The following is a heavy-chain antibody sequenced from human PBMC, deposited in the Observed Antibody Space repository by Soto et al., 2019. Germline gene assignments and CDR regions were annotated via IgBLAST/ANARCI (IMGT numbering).Heavy chain of an antibody. D-gene: IGHD3-22*01. CDR2: ISYDGSNK. Sequence: GGSLRLSCAASGFTFSRYGMHWVRQAPGKGLEWVAVISYDGSNKYYVDSVKGRFTISRDNAKNSLYLQMNSLRAEDTAVYYCARANYYDSSGYYWYFDPWGRGTLVTVSS. J-gene: IGHJ2*01. CDR1: GFTFSRYG. V-gene: IGHV3-30*03. CDR3: ARANYYDSSGYYWYFDP.